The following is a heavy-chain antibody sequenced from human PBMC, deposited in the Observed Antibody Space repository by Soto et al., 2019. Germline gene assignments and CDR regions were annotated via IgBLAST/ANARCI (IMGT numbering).Heavy chain of an antibody. J-gene: IGHJ4*02. D-gene: IGHD2-21*02. V-gene: IGHV4-4*02. CDR3: ARGGDWQFDY. CDR1: GDSISSDKW. Sequence: SETLSLTCAVSGDSISSDKWWSWVRQPPGKGLEWIGEIHHSGRTNYNPSLKSRVTILVERSKNQVSLELSSMTAADTAVYYCARGGDWQFDYWGQGTLVNVSS. CDR2: IHHSGRT.